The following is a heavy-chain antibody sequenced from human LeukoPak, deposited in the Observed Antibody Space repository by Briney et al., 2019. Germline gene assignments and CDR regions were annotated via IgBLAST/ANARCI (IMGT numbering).Heavy chain of an antibody. V-gene: IGHV3-21*01. CDR1: GFTFTNSS. CDR3: ARDPYQLSWLDP. CDR2: ITDSPNYV. J-gene: IGHJ5*02. Sequence: GGSLRLSCAASGFTFTNSSMNWLPQARRKGLEWVSSITDSPNYVEYADSVKGRFTISRDDAKNSLYLQMDSLRADDTAVYYCARDPYQLSWLDPWGQGTLVTVSS. D-gene: IGHD1-1*01.